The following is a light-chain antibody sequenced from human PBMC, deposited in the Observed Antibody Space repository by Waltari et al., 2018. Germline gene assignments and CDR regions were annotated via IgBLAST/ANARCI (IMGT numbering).Light chain of an antibody. CDR3: QQRYAWPIT. Sequence: EIVLTQSPATLSLSPGERATLSCRASQSVDSQLAWYQQKPGQAPRLLIHDVSNRATGISPRFSGSGSGTDFRLTISSLEAEDSAVYYCQQRYAWPITFGGGTKVELK. V-gene: IGKV3-11*01. CDR2: DVS. CDR1: QSVDSQ. J-gene: IGKJ4*01.